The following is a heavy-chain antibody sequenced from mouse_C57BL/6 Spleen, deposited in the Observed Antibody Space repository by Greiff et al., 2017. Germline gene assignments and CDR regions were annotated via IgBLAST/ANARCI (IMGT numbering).Heavy chain of an antibody. Sequence: EVQLQQSGPELVKPGASVKLSCKASGYTFTDYYMNWVKQSPGQGLEWIGDIYPKDGGTSYNQKFKGKATLTVDTSSSTACMALHGLTSEVSAVYYFASGGNPYYYAMDDWGQGTSVTVSS. V-gene: IGHV1-26*01. J-gene: IGHJ4*01. CDR2: IYPKDGGT. CDR1: GYTFTDYY. D-gene: IGHD2-1*01. CDR3: ASGGNPYYYAMDD.